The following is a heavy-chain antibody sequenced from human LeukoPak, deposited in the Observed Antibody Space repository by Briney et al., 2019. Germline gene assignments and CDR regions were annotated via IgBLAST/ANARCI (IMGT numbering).Heavy chain of an antibody. CDR2: IHHDGSNK. V-gene: IGHV3-30*02. Sequence: GGSLRLSCAASGFTFSSYGMHWVRQAPGKGLDWVAFIHHDGSNKYYADSVRGRFTISRDNSKNTLYLQMNSLRAEDTAVYFCARGNKDYGDYARGLSDYWGQGTLVTVSS. D-gene: IGHD4-17*01. J-gene: IGHJ4*02. CDR3: ARGNKDYGDYARGLSDY. CDR1: GFTFSSYG.